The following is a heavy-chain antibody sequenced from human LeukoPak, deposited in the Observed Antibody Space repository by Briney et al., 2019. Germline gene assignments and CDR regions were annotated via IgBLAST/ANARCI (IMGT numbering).Heavy chain of an antibody. CDR3: ARNYRGSYRDWYFDL. J-gene: IGHJ2*01. CDR2: IYYSGST. CDR1: GYSTSSSNW. V-gene: IGHV4-28*01. Sequence: PSETLSLTCAVSGYSTSSSNWWGWIRQPPGKGLEWIGYIYYSGSTYYNPSLKSRVTMSVGTSKNQFSLKLSSVTAVDTAVYYCARNYRGSYRDWYFDLWGRGTLVTVSS. D-gene: IGHD1-26*01.